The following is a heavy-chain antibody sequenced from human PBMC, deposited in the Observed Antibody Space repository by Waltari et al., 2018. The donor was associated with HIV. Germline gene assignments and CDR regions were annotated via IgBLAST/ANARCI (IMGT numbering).Heavy chain of an antibody. CDR2: ISTDMGNT. D-gene: IGHD7-27*01. V-gene: IGHV1-18*01. CDR1: SYTFTNYD. Sequence: QVQLVQSGAEVKKPGASVKVSCKASSYTFTNYDISWVRQAPGQGLEWMGWISTDMGNTKYPQKVQGRVTVTTDTSTSTAFLELRSLRSDDTAVYYCARVSLGTNYFDSWGQGSLVTVSP. J-gene: IGHJ4*02. CDR3: ARVSLGTNYFDS.